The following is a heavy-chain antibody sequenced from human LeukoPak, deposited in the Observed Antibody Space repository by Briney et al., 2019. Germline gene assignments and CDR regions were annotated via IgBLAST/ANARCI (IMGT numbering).Heavy chain of an antibody. J-gene: IGHJ4*02. Sequence: GSLRLSCAASGFTFSNYGMHWVRQAPGKGLEWVAVIWSGGTDKYYADSVKGRFTVSRDNSKNTLYLQMNSLRAEDTAVYYCGKRLTSWELEYWGQGTLVTVSS. V-gene: IGHV3-33*08. CDR1: GFTFSNYG. CDR2: IWSGGTDK. D-gene: IGHD1-26*01. CDR3: GKRLTSWELEY.